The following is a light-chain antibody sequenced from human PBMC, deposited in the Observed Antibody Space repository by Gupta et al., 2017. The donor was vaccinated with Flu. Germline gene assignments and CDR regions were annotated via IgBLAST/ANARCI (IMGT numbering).Light chain of an antibody. J-gene: IGLJ1*01. V-gene: IGLV2-18*02. Sequence: GTAPKLIIYEVSNRPSGVPDRFSGAKSGNTASLTISGLQGEDEADYYCSSYTTTYTFVFGTGTKVTVL. CDR2: EVS. CDR3: SSYTTTYTFV.